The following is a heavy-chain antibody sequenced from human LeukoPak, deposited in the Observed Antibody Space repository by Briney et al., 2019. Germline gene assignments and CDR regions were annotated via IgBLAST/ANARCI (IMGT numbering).Heavy chain of an antibody. J-gene: IGHJ4*02. CDR1: GYTFTSYG. V-gene: IGHV1-18*01. Sequence: ASVKVSCKASGYTFTSYGISWVRQAPGQGLEWMGWISAYNGNTNYAQKLQGRVTMTTDTSTSAAYMELRSLRSDDTAVYYCARDLYGDLPFDYWGQGTLVTVSS. D-gene: IGHD4-17*01. CDR2: ISAYNGNT. CDR3: ARDLYGDLPFDY.